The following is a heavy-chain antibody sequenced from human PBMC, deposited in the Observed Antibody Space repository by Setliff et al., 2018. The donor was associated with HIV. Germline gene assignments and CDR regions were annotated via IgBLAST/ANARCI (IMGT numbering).Heavy chain of an antibody. CDR2: ISSTGYTI. CDR3: ARTSTTTGTTLNWFDP. D-gene: IGHD1-1*01. V-gene: IGHV3-48*04. Sequence: GGSLRLSCAASGFTFSSYSMNWVRQAPGKGPEWVSCISSTGYTIYYADSVRGRFTISRDNAKNSLYLQMNSLRVEDTAVYYCARTSTTTGTTLNWFDPWGQGTLVTVSS. CDR1: GFTFSSYS. J-gene: IGHJ5*02.